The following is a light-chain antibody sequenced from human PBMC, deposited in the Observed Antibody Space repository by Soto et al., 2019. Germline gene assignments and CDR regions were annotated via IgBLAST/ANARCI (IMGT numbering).Light chain of an antibody. CDR2: DAS. V-gene: IGKV1-13*02. J-gene: IGKJ4*01. CDR1: QGISSA. CDR3: QQGKSYPLT. Sequence: AIPLTQSPSSLSASVGDRVTITCRASQGISSALAWYQQNPGKAPKLLIYDASSLESGVPSRFSGSGSGTDFTLTISSLQPEEVATYNCQQGKSYPLTFGGGTKVEIK.